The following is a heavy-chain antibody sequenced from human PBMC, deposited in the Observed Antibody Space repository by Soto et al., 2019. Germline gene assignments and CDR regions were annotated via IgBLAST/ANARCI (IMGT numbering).Heavy chain of an antibody. Sequence: QVQLQESGPGLVKPSQTLSLTCTVSGGSISSGDYYWSWIRQPPGTGLEWIGYIYYSGSTYYNPSLKSRVTISVDTSKNQFSLKLSSVTAADTAVYYCARPRGCSGGSCYLGLDPWGQGTLVTVSS. V-gene: IGHV4-30-4*01. CDR2: IYYSGST. J-gene: IGHJ5*02. CDR3: ARPRGCSGGSCYLGLDP. CDR1: GGSISSGDYY. D-gene: IGHD2-15*01.